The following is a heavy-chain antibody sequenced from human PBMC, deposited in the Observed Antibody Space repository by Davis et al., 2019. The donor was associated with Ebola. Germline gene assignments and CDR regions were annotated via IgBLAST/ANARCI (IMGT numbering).Heavy chain of an antibody. CDR1: GGSISSYY. CDR2: IYYSGST. Sequence: MPSETLSLTCTVSGGSISSYYWSWIRQPPGKGLEWIGYIYYSGSTNYNPSLKSRVTISVDTSKNQFSLKLSSVTAADTAVYYCARDRSYWGQGTLVTVSS. J-gene: IGHJ4*02. V-gene: IGHV4-59*01. CDR3: ARDRSY.